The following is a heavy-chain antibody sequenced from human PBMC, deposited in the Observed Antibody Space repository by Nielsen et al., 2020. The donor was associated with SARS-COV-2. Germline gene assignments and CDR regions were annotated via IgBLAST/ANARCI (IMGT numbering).Heavy chain of an antibody. J-gene: IGHJ4*02. CDR3: AKDGAYYCDRSGYYFDY. Sequence: GESLKISCAASGFGFRTFAMIWVRQSPGKGLQWVSSISTGGGSTYYTDSLKGRFVISRDNSKNTLYLQMNSLRAEDTAVYYCAKDGAYYCDRSGYYFDYWGQGTLVTVSS. V-gene: IGHV3-23*01. CDR1: GFGFRTFA. D-gene: IGHD3-22*01. CDR2: ISTGGGST.